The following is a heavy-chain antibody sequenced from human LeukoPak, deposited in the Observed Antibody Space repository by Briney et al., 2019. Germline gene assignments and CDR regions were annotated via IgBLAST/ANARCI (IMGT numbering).Heavy chain of an antibody. J-gene: IGHJ4*02. V-gene: IGHV4-59*01. CDR2: INYSGST. D-gene: IGHD6-13*01. CDR1: GASISSYY. CDR3: ASGPYPAAGTDHQFDY. Sequence: SESLSLTCTVSGASISSYYWSWIRQPPGKGLEWIGYINYSGSTKYNPSLKSRVTISVDTSKSQFSLKVSSVTAEDTAVYYCASGPYPAAGTDHQFDYWGQGTLVTVSS.